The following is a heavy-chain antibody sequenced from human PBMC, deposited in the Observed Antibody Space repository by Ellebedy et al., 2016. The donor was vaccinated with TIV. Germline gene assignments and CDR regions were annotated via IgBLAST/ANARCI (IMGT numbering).Heavy chain of an antibody. V-gene: IGHV4-4*07. CDR2: IYTGGTN. Sequence: SETLSLTCSVSGASISSYYWSWIRQPAGKGLEWIGRIYTGGTNIHNPALNSRVAMSLDTSKNQFSLKLSSVTAADTAVYYCAKSDCAAAATAGTFDIWGQGTRVTVSS. CDR3: AKSDCAAAATAGTFDI. J-gene: IGHJ3*02. CDR1: GASISSYY. D-gene: IGHD6-13*01.